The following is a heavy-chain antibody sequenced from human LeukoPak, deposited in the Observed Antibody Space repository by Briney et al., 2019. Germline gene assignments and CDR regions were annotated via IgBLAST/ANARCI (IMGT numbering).Heavy chain of an antibody. CDR1: GGSISSYY. CDR3: ARPRWDIVVVPAFIRDYYYYYGMDV. D-gene: IGHD2-2*02. V-gene: IGHV4-59*08. J-gene: IGHJ6*02. CDR2: IYYSGST. Sequence: SETLSLTCTVSGGSISSYYWSWIRQPPGKGLEWIGYIYYSGSTNYNPSLKSRVTISVDTSKNQFSLKLSSVTAADTAVYYCARPRWDIVVVPAFIRDYYYYYGMDVWAQGTRVTVPS.